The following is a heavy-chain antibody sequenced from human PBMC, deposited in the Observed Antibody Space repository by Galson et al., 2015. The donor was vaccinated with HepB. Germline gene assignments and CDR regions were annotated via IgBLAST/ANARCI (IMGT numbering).Heavy chain of an antibody. CDR1: GSTFRIYY. Sequence: SVKVSCKASGSTFRIYYIHWVRQAPGQGLEWMGIIHPSGSRTTYAQSFQGRVTMTGDTSTATFYMELSSLTSDETAVYFCAADPRGFCSTASCSEWPYFDSWGQGTLVTVSS. CDR2: IHPSGSRT. D-gene: IGHD2-2*01. J-gene: IGHJ4*02. CDR3: AADPRGFCSTASCSEWPYFDS. V-gene: IGHV1-46*01.